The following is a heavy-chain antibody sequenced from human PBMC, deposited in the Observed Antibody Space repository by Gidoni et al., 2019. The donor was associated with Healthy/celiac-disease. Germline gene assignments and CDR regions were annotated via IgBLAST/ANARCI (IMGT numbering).Heavy chain of an antibody. CDR3: ARGYSGYPRVLDY. CDR2: IYYSGST. D-gene: IGHD5-12*01. CDR1: GGSISSGSYY. Sequence: QVQLQESGPGLVKHSQTLSLTCTVSGGSISSGSYYWSWIRQHPGKGLEWIGYIYYSGSTYYNPSLKSRVTMSVDTSKNQFSLKLSSVTAADTAVYYCARGYSGYPRVLDYWGQGTLVTVSS. J-gene: IGHJ4*02. V-gene: IGHV4-31*03.